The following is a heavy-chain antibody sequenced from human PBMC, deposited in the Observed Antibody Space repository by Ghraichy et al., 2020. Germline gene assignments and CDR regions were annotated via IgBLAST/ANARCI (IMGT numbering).Heavy chain of an antibody. CDR3: AKTSGTSSYYYVIDV. Sequence: GGSLRLSCAASGFTFSNYAMTWVRQAPGKGLEWVSSSSGSGSRTYYADSVKGRFTISRDNSKNTLYLQMNSLRAEDTDVYYCAKTSGTSSYYYVIDVWGQGTTVTGSS. D-gene: IGHD1-26*01. CDR1: GFTFSNYA. CDR2: SSGSGSRT. J-gene: IGHJ6*02. V-gene: IGHV3-23*01.